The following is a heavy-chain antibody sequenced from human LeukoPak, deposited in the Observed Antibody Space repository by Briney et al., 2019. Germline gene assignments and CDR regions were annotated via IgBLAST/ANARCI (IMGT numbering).Heavy chain of an antibody. D-gene: IGHD1-26*01. CDR1: GFTVSSNY. V-gene: IGHV3-66*01. CDR2: IYSGGDT. CDR3: ARRSGEGYFDC. Sequence: GGSLRLSCAASGFTVSSNYMTWVRQAPGKGLEWVSVIYSGGDTYYADSVKGRFTISRDNSKNTLYLQLNSLRAEDTAVYYCARRSGEGYFDCWGQGTLVTVS. J-gene: IGHJ4*02.